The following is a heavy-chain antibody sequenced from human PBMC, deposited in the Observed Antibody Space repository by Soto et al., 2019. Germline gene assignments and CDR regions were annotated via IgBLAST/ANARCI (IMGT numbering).Heavy chain of an antibody. J-gene: IGHJ6*02. V-gene: IGHV4-30-4*01. D-gene: IGHD5-18*01. Sequence: QVQLQESGPGLVKPSQTLSLTCTVSGGSISSGDSYWSWIRQPPGKGLEWIRDIYYSGSTNYNPYLKSRVTISGDTSKSQCSLKLSSVTAADTAVYYCARASPVVTDVWGQGTTVTVSS. CDR2: IYYSGST. CDR1: GGSISSGDSY. CDR3: ARASPVVTDV.